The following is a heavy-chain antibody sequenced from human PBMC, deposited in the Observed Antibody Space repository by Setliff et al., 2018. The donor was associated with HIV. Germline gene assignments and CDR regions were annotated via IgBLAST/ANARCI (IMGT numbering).Heavy chain of an antibody. CDR1: GYTFSDYG. CDR2: ISVYNGNT. J-gene: IGHJ2*01. Sequence: GASVKVSCKTSGYTFSDYGITWVRQAPGQGLEWMGWISVYNGNTNYAQQFQGRLSMSTASSTSTANMFLRSLGDDDTAVYYCARDSDLDYSSSARWYFDLWGRGTLVTVSS. D-gene: IGHD6-6*01. V-gene: IGHV1-18*01. CDR3: ARDSDLDYSSSARWYFDL.